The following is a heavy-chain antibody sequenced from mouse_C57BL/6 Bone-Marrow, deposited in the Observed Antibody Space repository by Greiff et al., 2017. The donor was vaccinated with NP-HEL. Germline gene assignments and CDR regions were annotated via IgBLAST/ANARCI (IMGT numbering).Heavy chain of an antibody. CDR2: ISNGGGST. J-gene: IGHJ1*03. CDR3: ARHNYGSSLDWYFDV. V-gene: IGHV5-12*01. D-gene: IGHD1-1*01. Sequence: DVQLQESGGGLVQPGGSLKLSCAASGFTFSDYYMYWVRQTPEKRLEWVAYISNGGGSTYYLDTVKGRFTISRDNAKNTLYLQMSRLKSEDTAMYYCARHNYGSSLDWYFDVWGTGTTVTVSS. CDR1: GFTFSDYY.